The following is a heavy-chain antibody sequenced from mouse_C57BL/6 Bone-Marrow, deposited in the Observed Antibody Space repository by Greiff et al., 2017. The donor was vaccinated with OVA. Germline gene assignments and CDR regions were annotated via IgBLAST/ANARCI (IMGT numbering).Heavy chain of an antibody. D-gene: IGHD1-1*01. CDR1: GFTFSDYY. Sequence: EVQVVESGGGLVQPGGSLKLSCAASGFTFSDYYMYWVRQTPEKRLEWVAYISNGGGSTYYPDTVKGRFTISRDNAKNTLYLQMSRLKSEDTAMYYCARQGRVTTVVATSYWYFDVWGTGTTVTVSS. J-gene: IGHJ1*03. CDR3: ARQGRVTTVVATSYWYFDV. CDR2: ISNGGGST. V-gene: IGHV5-12*01.